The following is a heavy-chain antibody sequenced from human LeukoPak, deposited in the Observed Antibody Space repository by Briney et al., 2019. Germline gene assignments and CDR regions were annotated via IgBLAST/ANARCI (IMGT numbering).Heavy chain of an antibody. D-gene: IGHD6-13*01. CDR2: IWYDGGNK. Sequence: PGGSLRLSCATSVFTFSHYAMHWVRQAPGKGLEWVALIWYDGGNKDYADSVKGRFTISRDNSKNTLHLQMNSLRVEDTAVYFCARDISAAGRFDYWGRRTPVTVSS. CDR1: VFTFSHYA. V-gene: IGHV3-33*01. CDR3: ARDISAAGRFDY. J-gene: IGHJ4*02.